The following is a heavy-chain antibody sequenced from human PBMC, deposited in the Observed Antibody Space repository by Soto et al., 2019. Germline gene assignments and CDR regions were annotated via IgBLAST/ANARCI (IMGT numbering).Heavy chain of an antibody. CDR2: ISAYNGNT. D-gene: IGHD3-10*01. CDR1: GYTFTSYG. Sequence: GASVKVSCKASGYTFTSYGISWVRQAPGQGLEWMGWISAYNGNTNYAQKLQGRVTMTTDTSTSTAYMELSSLRSEDTAVYYCARTTGYGSGSYYAYWGQGTLVTVSS. J-gene: IGHJ4*02. V-gene: IGHV1-18*01. CDR3: ARTTGYGSGSYYAY.